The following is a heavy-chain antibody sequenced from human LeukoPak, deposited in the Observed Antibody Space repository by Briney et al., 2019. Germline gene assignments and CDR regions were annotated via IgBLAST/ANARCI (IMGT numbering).Heavy chain of an antibody. D-gene: IGHD3-3*01. V-gene: IGHV3-30-3*01. Sequence: GGSLRLSCAASGFTFSSYAMHWVRQAPGKGLEWVAVISYDGSNKYYADSVKGRFTISRDNSKNTLYLQMNSLRAEDTAVYYCARDPFGVVIVGNFDYWGQGTLVTVSS. CDR2: ISYDGSNK. J-gene: IGHJ4*02. CDR3: ARDPFGVVIVGNFDY. CDR1: GFTFSSYA.